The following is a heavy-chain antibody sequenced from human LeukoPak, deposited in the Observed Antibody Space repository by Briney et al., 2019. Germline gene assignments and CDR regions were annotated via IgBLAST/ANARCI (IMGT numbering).Heavy chain of an antibody. D-gene: IGHD2-2*01. V-gene: IGHV3-7*01. CDR1: GFTFSSYW. Sequence: PGGSLRLSCAASGFTFSSYWMSWVRQAPGKGLEWVANIKQDGSEKYYVDSVKGRFTISRDNAKNSLYLQMNSLRAEDTAVYYCARDRWYCSSTSCYFPYYYYYYMDVWGKGTTVTISS. CDR2: IKQDGSEK. CDR3: ARDRWYCSSTSCYFPYYYYYYMDV. J-gene: IGHJ6*03.